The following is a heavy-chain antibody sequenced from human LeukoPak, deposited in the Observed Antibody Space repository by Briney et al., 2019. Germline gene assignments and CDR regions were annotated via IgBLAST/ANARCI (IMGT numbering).Heavy chain of an antibody. CDR3: ARYLGRSEDY. Sequence: GGSLRLSCAASGFAFDTYAMHWVRQAPGKGLEWVAVISYDENEKAYADSVQGRFTASRDNSKNTLYLQMNSLRAEDTAVYYCARYLGRSEDYWGQGTLVTVSS. CDR2: ISYDENEK. J-gene: IGHJ4*02. D-gene: IGHD1-26*01. V-gene: IGHV3-30*04. CDR1: GFAFDTYA.